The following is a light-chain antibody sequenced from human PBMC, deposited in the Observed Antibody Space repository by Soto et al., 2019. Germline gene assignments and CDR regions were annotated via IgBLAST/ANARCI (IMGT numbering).Light chain of an antibody. CDR2: DVS. J-gene: IGLJ2*01. Sequence: QSALTQPRSVSGSPGQSATISCTGSTSDVGAYNYVSWYQQHPGKAPKLIIYDVSERPSGVPDRFSGSKSGNTASLTISGLQTEDAADYYCCSHAGSYTFSFGGGTTLTVL. V-gene: IGLV2-11*01. CDR3: CSHAGSYTFS. CDR1: TSDVGAYNY.